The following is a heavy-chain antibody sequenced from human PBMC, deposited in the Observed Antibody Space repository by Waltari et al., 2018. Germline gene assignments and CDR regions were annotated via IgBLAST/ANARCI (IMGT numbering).Heavy chain of an antibody. CDR3: AKVARVAGYYYTGMDV. CDR1: GFNFLSYG. J-gene: IGHJ6*02. D-gene: IGHD6-19*01. Sequence: QVLLVESGGGVVQPGRSLRLSCAASGFNFLSYGMHWVRQAPGKGPDGVAVISYEGSTKYYADSVKGRFTISRDNSMHTLDLQMNNLRHEDTGVYYCAKVARVAGYYYTGMDVWGQGTTVTVSS. CDR2: ISYEGSTK. V-gene: IGHV3-30*18.